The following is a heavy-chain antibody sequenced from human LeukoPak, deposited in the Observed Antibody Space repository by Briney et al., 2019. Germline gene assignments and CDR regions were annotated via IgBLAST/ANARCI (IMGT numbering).Heavy chain of an antibody. D-gene: IGHD2-21*01. V-gene: IGHV3-23*01. J-gene: IGHJ4*02. CDR1: GFTFSSYA. CDR2: ISGSGGST. CDR3: XXATXXXECXRFDY. Sequence: GGSLRLSCAASGFTFSSYAMSWVRQAPGKGLEWVSGISGSGGSTYYADSVKGRFTISRDNPKNTLHLQINSLTAEDTAVYYXXXATXXXECXRFDYWGQGTLVTVSS.